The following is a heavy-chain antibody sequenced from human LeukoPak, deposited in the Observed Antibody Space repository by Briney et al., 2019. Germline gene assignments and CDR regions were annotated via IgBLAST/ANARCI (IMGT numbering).Heavy chain of an antibody. V-gene: IGHV4-34*01. CDR2: INHSGST. CDR1: GGPFSGYY. J-gene: IGHJ4*02. CDR3: GGSKGYFDY. D-gene: IGHD2-15*01. Sequence: SETLSLTCAVYGGPFSGYYWSWIRQPPGKGLEWIGEINHSGSTNYNPSLKSRVTISVDTSKNQFSLKLSSVTAADTAVYYCGGSKGYFDYWDQGTLVTVSS.